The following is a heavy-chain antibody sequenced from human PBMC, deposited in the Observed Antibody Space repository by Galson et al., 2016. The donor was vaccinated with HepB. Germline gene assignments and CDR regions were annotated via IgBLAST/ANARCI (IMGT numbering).Heavy chain of an antibody. CDR1: GFTFSNYG. J-gene: IGHJ4*02. V-gene: IGHV3-30*18. CDR2: ISYHGTVN. Sequence: SLRLSCAASGFTFSNYGMHWVRQAPGKGLEWVAVISYHGTVNFYADSVKGRFTISRDNSKNTLYLQMNGLRVEDTAVYYCAKEGGADYQLSKYPFDYWGQGTLVTVSS. D-gene: IGHD3-16*01. CDR3: AKEGGADYQLSKYPFDY.